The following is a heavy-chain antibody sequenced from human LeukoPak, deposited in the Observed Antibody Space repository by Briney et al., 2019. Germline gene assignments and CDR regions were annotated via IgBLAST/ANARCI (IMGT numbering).Heavy chain of an antibody. V-gene: IGHV3-23*01. Sequence: PGGSLRLSCVMSGFTFSNYAMNWVRQAPGKGLEWISDISTDSGSTYHIESVRGRFTISRDNSKSTLYLQMNSLRADDTAVYYCASGLYGGLFDNWGQGTLVTVSS. CDR1: GFTFSNYA. J-gene: IGHJ4*02. CDR2: ISTDSGST. CDR3: ASGLYGGLFDN. D-gene: IGHD5-12*01.